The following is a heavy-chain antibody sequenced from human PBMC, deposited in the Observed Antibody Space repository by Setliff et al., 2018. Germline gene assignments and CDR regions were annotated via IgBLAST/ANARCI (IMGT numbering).Heavy chain of an antibody. D-gene: IGHD5-18*01. CDR3: ARARGLRDTAMVGFDY. J-gene: IGHJ4*02. Sequence: GASVKVSCKVSGYTFTSYDINWVRQATGQGLEWMGWMNPNSGNTGYAQKFQGRVTMTRNTSISTAYMDLGSLRSEDTAVYYCARARGLRDTAMVGFDYWGQGTLVTVSS. CDR1: GYTFTSYD. CDR2: MNPNSGNT. V-gene: IGHV1-8*02.